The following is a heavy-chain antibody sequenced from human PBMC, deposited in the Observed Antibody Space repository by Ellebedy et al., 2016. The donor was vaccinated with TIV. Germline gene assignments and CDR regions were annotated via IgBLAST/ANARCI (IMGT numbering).Heavy chain of an antibody. J-gene: IGHJ5*02. D-gene: IGHD3-10*01. Sequence: SVKVSXXASGYTFTSYGISWVRQAPGQGLEWMGGIIPIFGTANYAQKFQGRVTITADESTSTAYMELSSLRSEDTAVYYCARAAITMVRGVIIYNWFDPWGQGTLVTVSS. CDR1: GYTFTSYG. CDR2: IIPIFGTA. V-gene: IGHV1-69*13. CDR3: ARAAITMVRGVIIYNWFDP.